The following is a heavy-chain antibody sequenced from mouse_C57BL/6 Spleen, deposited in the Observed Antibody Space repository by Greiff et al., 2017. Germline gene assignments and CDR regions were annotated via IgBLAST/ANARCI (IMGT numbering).Heavy chain of an antibody. J-gene: IGHJ3*01. CDR3: AYSSGFLWFAY. Sequence: EVMLVESGGGLVKPGGSLKLSCAASGFTFSDYGMHWVRQAPEKGLEWVAYISSGSSTIYYADTVKGRFTISRDNAKNTLCLQMTSLRSEDTAMYYCAYSSGFLWFAYWGQGTLVTVSA. CDR2: ISSGSSTI. D-gene: IGHD3-2*02. CDR1: GFTFSDYG. V-gene: IGHV5-17*01.